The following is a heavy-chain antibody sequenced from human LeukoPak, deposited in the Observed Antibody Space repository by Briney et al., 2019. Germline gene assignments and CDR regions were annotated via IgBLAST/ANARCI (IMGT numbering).Heavy chain of an antibody. CDR1: GGTFSSYA. V-gene: IGHV1-69*04. CDR2: IIPILGIA. Sequence: ASVKVSCKASGGTFSSYAISWVRQAPGQGLEWMGRIIPILGIANYAQKFQGRVTITADKSTSTAYMELSSLRSEDTAVYYCARADYYDFWSGPTREMDVWGKGTTVTVSS. CDR3: ARADYYDFWSGPTREMDV. J-gene: IGHJ6*04. D-gene: IGHD3-3*01.